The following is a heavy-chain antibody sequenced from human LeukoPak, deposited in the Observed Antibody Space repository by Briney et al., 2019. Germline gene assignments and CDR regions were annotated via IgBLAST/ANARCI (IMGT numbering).Heavy chain of an antibody. Sequence: ASVKVSCKASGYTFTGYHMHWVRQAPGQGLEWMGRINPNSGGTNYAQKFQGRVTMTRDTSISTAYMELSRLRSDDTAVYYCASDSHIVVVTAIHRYFQHWGQGTLVAVSS. CDR3: ASDSHIVVVTAIHRYFQH. V-gene: IGHV1-2*06. CDR2: INPNSGGT. CDR1: GYTFTGYH. J-gene: IGHJ1*01. D-gene: IGHD2-21*02.